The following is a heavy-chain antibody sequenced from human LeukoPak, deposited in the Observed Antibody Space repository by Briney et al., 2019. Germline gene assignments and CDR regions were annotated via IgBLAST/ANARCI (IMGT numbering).Heavy chain of an antibody. CDR1: GGSFSGYY. J-gene: IGHJ4*02. D-gene: IGHD4-17*01. V-gene: IGHV4-59*01. CDR2: IYYSGST. Sequence: PSETLSLTCAVYGGSFSGYYWSWIRQPPGKGLEWSGYIYYSGSTNYNPSLKSRVNISVDTSKNQFSLKLSSVTAADTAVYYCARLGDFDYWGQGTLVTVSS. CDR3: ARLGDFDY.